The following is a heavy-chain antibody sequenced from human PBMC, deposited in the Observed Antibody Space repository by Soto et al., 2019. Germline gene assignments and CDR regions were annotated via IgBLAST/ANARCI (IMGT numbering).Heavy chain of an antibody. J-gene: IGHJ6*02. D-gene: IGHD1-1*01. Sequence: SVKVSCKASGFTFTSSAVQWVRQARGQRLAWIGWIVVGSGNTNYAQKFQERVTITRDMSTSTAYMELSSLRSEDTAVYYWAAGRDWNDGYYYYYYGMDVWGQGTTVTVSS. CDR2: IVVGSGNT. CDR1: GFTFTSSA. CDR3: AAGRDWNDGYYYYYYGMDV. V-gene: IGHV1-58*01.